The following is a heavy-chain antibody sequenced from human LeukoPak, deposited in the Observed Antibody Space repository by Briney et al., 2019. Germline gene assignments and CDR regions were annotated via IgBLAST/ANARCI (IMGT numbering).Heavy chain of an antibody. J-gene: IGHJ5*02. CDR1: GFSFTNSY. D-gene: IGHD3-10*01. Sequence: PGGSLRLSCAVSGFSFTNSYMDWVRQAPGKGLEWVSLIRGSGATLYADSVKGRFTISRDDSKNTVYLQMNSLRVEDTAVYFCVRDRAGTQDWVEFDPWGQGTLVTVSS. CDR2: IRGSGAT. CDR3: VRDRAGTQDWVEFDP. V-gene: IGHV3-66*03.